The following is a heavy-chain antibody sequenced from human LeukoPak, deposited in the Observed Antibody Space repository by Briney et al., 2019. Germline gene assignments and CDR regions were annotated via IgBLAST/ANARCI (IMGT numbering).Heavy chain of an antibody. CDR1: GFTFSTYS. CDR3: ARDPAPQGWFDS. Sequence: GGSLTLSCAASGFTFSTYSMIWVRQAPGKGLECVSSISSTSIYIYYADSVKGRFTTSRDNAKNILYLQMNSLRAEDTAVYHCARDPAPQGWFDSWGQGTLVTVSS. J-gene: IGHJ5*01. V-gene: IGHV3-21*01. CDR2: ISSTSIYI.